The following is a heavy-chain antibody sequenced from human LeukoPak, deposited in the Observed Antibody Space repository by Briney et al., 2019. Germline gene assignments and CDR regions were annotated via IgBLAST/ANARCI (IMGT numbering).Heavy chain of an antibody. V-gene: IGHV4-59*11. CDR3: ARLKVGGTPKYYYYYYMDV. Sequence: PSETLSLTCTVSGASITNHYWNWIRQPPGKGLEWIGYIYYSGTTNYNPSLKSRVTISVDTSKNQFSLKLTSVTAADTAVYYCARLKVGGTPKYYYYYYMDVWGTGTTVTVSS. CDR2: IYYSGTT. CDR1: GASITNHY. D-gene: IGHD1/OR15-1a*01. J-gene: IGHJ6*03.